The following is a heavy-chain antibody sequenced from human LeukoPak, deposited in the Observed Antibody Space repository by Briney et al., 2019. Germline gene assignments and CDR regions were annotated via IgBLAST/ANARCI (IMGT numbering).Heavy chain of an antibody. Sequence: PSETLSLTCAVSGYSISSGYYWGWIRQSPGKRLEWIGSIDRSGNRYYNPSLKSRVTLSVDTSENQFSLQLSSVTAADRALYYCARSGDYIKEGFDYWGQGTLVTVSS. D-gene: IGHD3-22*01. CDR2: IDRSGNR. V-gene: IGHV4-38-2*01. J-gene: IGHJ4*02. CDR3: ARSGDYIKEGFDY. CDR1: GYSISSGYY.